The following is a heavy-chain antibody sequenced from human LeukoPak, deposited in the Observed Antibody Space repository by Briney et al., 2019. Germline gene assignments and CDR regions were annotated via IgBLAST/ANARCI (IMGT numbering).Heavy chain of an antibody. D-gene: IGHD5-12*01. Sequence: SETLSLTCAVSGYSISSGYYWGWIRQPPGKGLEWIGSIYYSGSTYYNPSLKSPVTISVDTSKNQFSLKLSSVTAADTAVYYCARVATTTNPPQRPFDYWGQGTLVTVSS. CDR2: IYYSGST. J-gene: IGHJ4*02. CDR3: ARVATTTNPPQRPFDY. CDR1: GYSISSGYY. V-gene: IGHV4-38-2*01.